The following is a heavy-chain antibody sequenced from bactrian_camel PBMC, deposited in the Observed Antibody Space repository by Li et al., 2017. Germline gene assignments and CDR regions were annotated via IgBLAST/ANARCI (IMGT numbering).Heavy chain of an antibody. CDR1: FFILDDFD. V-gene: IGHV3S61*01. CDR3: AAMPNPHGGAWWDRGCSLLPSGYIY. J-gene: IGHJ4*01. Sequence: HVQLVESGGGSVQTGGSLRLSCKLSFFILDDFDMMWYRQIPGNEYKLVASISGDGSTYYTDAVKGRFTISTDSAENLVLLQMNNLTTEDAAEYVCAAMPNPHGGAWWDRGCSLLPSGYIYWGQGTQVTVS. CDR2: ISGDGST. D-gene: IGHD7*01.